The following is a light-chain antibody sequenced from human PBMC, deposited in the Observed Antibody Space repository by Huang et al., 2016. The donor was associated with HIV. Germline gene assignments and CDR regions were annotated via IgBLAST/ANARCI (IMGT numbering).Light chain of an antibody. CDR2: GAS. J-gene: IGKJ1*01. V-gene: IGKV3-15*01. CDR1: QSVSSN. CDR3: QQYKNWWT. Sequence: EIVMTQSPATLSVSPGERVTLPCRASQSVSSNLAWVQQTPGQSPRLLIYGASTRATGIPAMFSGSGSGTEFTLTISGLQSEVFAVYYCQQYKNWWTFGQGTKVEIK.